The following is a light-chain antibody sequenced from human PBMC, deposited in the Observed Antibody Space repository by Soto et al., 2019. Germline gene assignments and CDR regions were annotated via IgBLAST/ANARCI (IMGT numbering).Light chain of an antibody. Sequence: EIVMTQSPATLSVSPGERATLSCRASQSVSTNLAWYQQKPGQAPRLLIYGASTRATVVPARFSGSGSGIDFTLTISSLQSEDFAVYFCHQYNHWPVTFGGGTKGEIK. CDR1: QSVSTN. J-gene: IGKJ4*01. V-gene: IGKV3-15*01. CDR3: HQYNHWPVT. CDR2: GAS.